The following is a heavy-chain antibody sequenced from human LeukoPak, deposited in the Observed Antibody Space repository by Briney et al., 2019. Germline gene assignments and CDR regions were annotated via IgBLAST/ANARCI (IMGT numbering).Heavy chain of an antibody. D-gene: IGHD1-14*01. CDR1: GFTFSSYG. J-gene: IGHJ4*02. Sequence: GGTLRLSCAASGFTFSSYGMNWVRQAPGKGLEWVSAISGSGGNTYYADSVKGRFTVSRDNSKNTLYLQMNSLRAEDTALYYCAKPAKTDYADYWGQGTLVTVSS. CDR2: ISGSGGNT. V-gene: IGHV3-23*01. CDR3: AKPAKTDYADY.